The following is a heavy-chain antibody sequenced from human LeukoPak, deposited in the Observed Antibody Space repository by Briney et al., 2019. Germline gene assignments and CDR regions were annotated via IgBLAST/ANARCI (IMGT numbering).Heavy chain of an antibody. CDR3: ASQSSSSFYYYYMDV. D-gene: IGHD6-6*01. Sequence: KPSETLSLTCTVSGGSISSYYGSWIRQPPGKGLEWIGYIYTSGSTNYNPSLKRRVTISVDTSKNQCSLKLSSVTAADTAVYYCASQSSSSFYYYYMDVWGKGTPVTVSS. CDR1: GGSISSYY. J-gene: IGHJ6*03. V-gene: IGHV4-4*09. CDR2: IYTSGST.